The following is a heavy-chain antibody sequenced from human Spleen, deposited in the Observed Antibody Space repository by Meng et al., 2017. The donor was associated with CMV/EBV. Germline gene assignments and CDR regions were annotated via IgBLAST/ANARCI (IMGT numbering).Heavy chain of an antibody. Sequence: GESLKISCAASGLSMSRYWMSWVRQAPGKGLEWVANINPDGSEKLYVDSVKGQFTIFRDNAKDAFYLQMDSLRADDTAVYYCVAPSGGSWGYWGRRTLVTVSS. J-gene: IGHJ4*02. CDR3: VAPSGGSWGY. D-gene: IGHD2-15*01. CDR1: GLSMSRYW. CDR2: INPDGSEK. V-gene: IGHV3-7*01.